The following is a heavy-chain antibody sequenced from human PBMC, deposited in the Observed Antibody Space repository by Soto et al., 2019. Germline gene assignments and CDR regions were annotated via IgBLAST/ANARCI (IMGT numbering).Heavy chain of an antibody. Sequence: ASVKVSCKASGYTFTSYDINWVRQATGQGLEWMGWMNPNSGNTGYAQKFQGRVTMTRNTSISTAYMELSSLRSEDTAVYYCAARLGYCSSTSCPYDWGKGTLVTVSS. CDR2: MNPNSGNT. D-gene: IGHD2-2*01. J-gene: IGHJ4*02. V-gene: IGHV1-8*01. CDR1: GYTFTSYD. CDR3: AARLGYCSSTSCPYD.